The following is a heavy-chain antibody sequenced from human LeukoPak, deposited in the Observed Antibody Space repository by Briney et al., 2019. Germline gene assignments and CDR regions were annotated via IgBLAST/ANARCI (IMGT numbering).Heavy chain of an antibody. D-gene: IGHD2-15*01. J-gene: IGHJ4*02. V-gene: IGHV3-48*04. CDR3: ARGGYCSGGSCHLDY. CDR2: ISSSGSTI. CDR1: GFTFRSHW. Sequence: GGSLRLSCAASGFTFRSHWMNWVRQAPGKGLEWVSYISSSGSTIYYADSVKGRFTISRDNAKNSLYLQMNSLRAEDTAVYYCARGGYCSGGSCHLDYWGQGTLVTVSS.